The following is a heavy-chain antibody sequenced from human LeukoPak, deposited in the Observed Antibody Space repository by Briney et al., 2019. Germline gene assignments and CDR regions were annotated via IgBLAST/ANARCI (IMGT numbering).Heavy chain of an antibody. CDR3: ASLVRGSTNIDY. Sequence: GGSLRLSCAAAGFTFSSYWMSWVRQAPGKGLEWVANIKQDGSEKYYVDSVKGRFTISRDNAKNSLYLQMNSLRAEDTAVYYCASLVRGSTNIDYWGQGTLVTVSS. V-gene: IGHV3-7*01. CDR1: GFTFSSYW. D-gene: IGHD1-26*01. J-gene: IGHJ4*02. CDR2: IKQDGSEK.